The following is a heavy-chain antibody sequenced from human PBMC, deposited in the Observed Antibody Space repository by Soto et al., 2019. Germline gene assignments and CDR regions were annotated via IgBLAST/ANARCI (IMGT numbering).Heavy chain of an antibody. CDR2: ISYDGSKK. CDR3: AKGVGYSSGWYYFDY. V-gene: IGHV3-30*18. CDR1: GFTFSSYG. Sequence: QVQLVESGGGVVQPGRSLRLSCAASGFTFSSYGMHWVRQAPGKGLEWVAVISYDGSKKYYADSVKGRFTISRDNSKNTLYLQMNSLRAEDTAVYYCAKGVGYSSGWYYFDYWGQGTLVTVSS. D-gene: IGHD6-19*01. J-gene: IGHJ4*02.